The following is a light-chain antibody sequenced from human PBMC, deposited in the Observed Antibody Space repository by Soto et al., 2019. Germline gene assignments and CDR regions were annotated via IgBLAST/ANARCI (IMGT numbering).Light chain of an antibody. CDR2: GAS. J-gene: IGKJ4*01. CDR1: QSVSSSY. CDR3: QQYGSSPT. V-gene: IGKV3-20*01. Sequence: EIVLTQSPGTLSLSPGERATLSCRASQSVSSSYLAWYHQKPGQAPRLLINGASSRATGIPDRFSGSGSGTDFTLTIIRLEPEDFAVYYCQQYGSSPTFGGGTNVEIK.